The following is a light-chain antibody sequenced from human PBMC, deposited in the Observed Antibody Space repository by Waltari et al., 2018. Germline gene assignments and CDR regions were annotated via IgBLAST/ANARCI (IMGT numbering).Light chain of an antibody. CDR3: GTWDSSLSAGGV. CDR1: SPTIGNNY. CDR2: DNN. J-gene: IGLJ1*01. Sequence: QSVLTQPPSVYAAPGQKVHISCSGSSPTIGNNYVSWYQQFPGKAPKLLIYDNNKRPSGIPDRFSGSKSGTSATLGITGLQTGDEADYYCGTWDSSLSAGGVFGTGTKVTVL. V-gene: IGLV1-51*01.